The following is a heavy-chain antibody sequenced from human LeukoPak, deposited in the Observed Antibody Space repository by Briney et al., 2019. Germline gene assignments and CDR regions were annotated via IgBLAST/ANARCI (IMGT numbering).Heavy chain of an antibody. CDR1: GFTFSSYS. CDR2: ISSSSSYI. D-gene: IGHD1-1*01. CDR3: ARFLTTGTTSPGY. Sequence: PGGSLRLSCAASGFTFSSYSMNWVRQAPGKGLEWVSSISSSSSYIYYADSVKGRFTISRDNAKNSLYLQMNSLRAEDTAVYYCARFLTTGTTSPGYWGQGTLVTVSS. J-gene: IGHJ4*02. V-gene: IGHV3-21*01.